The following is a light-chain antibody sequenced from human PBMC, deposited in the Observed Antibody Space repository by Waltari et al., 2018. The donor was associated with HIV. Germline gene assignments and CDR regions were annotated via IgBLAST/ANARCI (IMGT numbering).Light chain of an antibody. CDR2: ENQ. Sequence: QSVLTQPPSVSAAPRQNVTISCSGSSPDIGDNYVSLYQQLPGTAPRLLIYENQKRPLGIPNRFSGSKSGTSATLGITGLQTGDEADYYCGTWHSSLSAGIFGGGTKLTVL. CDR3: GTWHSSLSAGI. J-gene: IGLJ2*01. CDR1: SPDIGDNY. V-gene: IGLV1-51*02.